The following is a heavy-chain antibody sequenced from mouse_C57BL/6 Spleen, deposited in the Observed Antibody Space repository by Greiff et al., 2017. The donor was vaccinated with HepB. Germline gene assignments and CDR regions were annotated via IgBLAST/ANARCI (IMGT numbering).Heavy chain of an antibody. J-gene: IGHJ4*01. CDR2: IWGGGST. D-gene: IGHD2-4*01. Sequence: VKLVESGPGLVAPSQTLSITCTASGFSLTSYGVDWVRQPPGKGLEWLGGIWGGGSTNYNSALMPRLSISKDNSNSKVFLKLNSLQTDDTAMYYCAKREDDYPYALDYWGQGTSVTVSS. V-gene: IGHV2-9*01. CDR1: GFSLTSYG. CDR3: AKREDDYPYALDY.